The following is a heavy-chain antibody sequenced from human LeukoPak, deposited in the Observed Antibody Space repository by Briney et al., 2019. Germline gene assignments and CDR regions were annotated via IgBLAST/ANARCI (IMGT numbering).Heavy chain of an antibody. J-gene: IGHJ3*02. CDR2: INYSGST. Sequence: PSETLSLTCTVSGGSIGSYYWSWIRQPPEKGLEWIGYINYSGSTNYNPSLRGRVTVSVDTSKNQFSLKLSSVTAADTAVYYCARHHDYYGGSLRRAFDMWGQGTMVTVSS. CDR3: ARHHDYYGGSLRRAFDM. V-gene: IGHV4-59*08. CDR1: GGSIGSYY. D-gene: IGHD2-15*01.